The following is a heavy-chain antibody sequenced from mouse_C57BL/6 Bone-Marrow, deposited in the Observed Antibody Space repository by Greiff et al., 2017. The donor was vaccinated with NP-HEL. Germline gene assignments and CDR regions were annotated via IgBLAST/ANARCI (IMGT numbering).Heavy chain of an antibody. CDR2: IDPSDSYT. V-gene: IGHV1-59*01. Sequence: VQLQQPGAELVRPGTSVKLSCKASGYTFTSYWMHWVKQRPGQGLEWIGVIDPSDSYTNYNQKFKGKATLTVDTSSSTAYMQLSSLTSEDSAVYYCARSYYGSSSLDYWGQGTTLTVSS. CDR1: GYTFTSYW. D-gene: IGHD1-1*01. CDR3: ARSYYGSSSLDY. J-gene: IGHJ2*01.